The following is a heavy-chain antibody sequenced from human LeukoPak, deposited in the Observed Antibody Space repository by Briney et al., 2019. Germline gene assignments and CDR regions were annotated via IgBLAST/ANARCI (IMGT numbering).Heavy chain of an antibody. V-gene: IGHV4-4*07. D-gene: IGHD2-15*01. Sequence: SETLSLTCTVSGGSISSYYWSWIRQPAGKGLEWIGRIYTSGSTNYNPSLKSRVTMSVDTSKNQFSLKLSSVTAADTAVYYCATIRLGYCSGGTCYDAFDIWGQGTMVTVSS. CDR3: ATIRLGYCSGGTCYDAFDI. J-gene: IGHJ3*02. CDR1: GGSISSYY. CDR2: IYTSGST.